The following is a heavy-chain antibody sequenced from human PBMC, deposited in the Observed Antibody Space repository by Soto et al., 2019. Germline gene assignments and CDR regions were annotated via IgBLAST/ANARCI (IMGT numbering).Heavy chain of an antibody. J-gene: IGHJ4*02. CDR1: GFTFSDHY. CDR2: SRNRAQSYTT. V-gene: IGHV3-72*01. D-gene: IGHD3-10*01. CDR3: VMWVRGVINY. Sequence: EVQLVESGGGLVQPGGSLRLSCATSGFTFSDHYLEWVRQAPGKGLEWVGRSRNRAQSYTTEYAASVKGRFTISRDNSKNSLYLQVHNLTTDDTAVYYCVMWVRGVINYWGQGTLVTVSS.